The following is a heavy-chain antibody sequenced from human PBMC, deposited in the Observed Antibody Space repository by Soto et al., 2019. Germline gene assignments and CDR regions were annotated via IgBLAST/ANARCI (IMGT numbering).Heavy chain of an antibody. CDR3: ARHPSDFWFDP. D-gene: IGHD2-21*02. CDR2: IYYAGTT. V-gene: IGHV4-59*08. Sequence: SETLSLTCTVSNGSISPNYWSWIRQPPGKGLEWIGYIYYAGTTTYNPSLQSRVSISVDTSKNEVSLKLTSVTAADTAVYYCARHPSDFWFDPWGQGTLVTVSS. CDR1: NGSISPNY. J-gene: IGHJ5*02.